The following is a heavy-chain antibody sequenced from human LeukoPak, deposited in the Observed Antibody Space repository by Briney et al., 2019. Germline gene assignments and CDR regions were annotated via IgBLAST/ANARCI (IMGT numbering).Heavy chain of an antibody. J-gene: IGHJ4*02. Sequence: PGGSLRLSCAASGFTFSSYGMHWVRQAPGKGLEWVAVIWYDGSNKYYADSVKGRFTISRDNSKSTLYLQMNSLRAEDTAVYYCAKDPDTGIAVAGPDYWGQGTLVTVSS. V-gene: IGHV3-33*06. CDR3: AKDPDTGIAVAGPDY. CDR2: IWYDGSNK. CDR1: GFTFSSYG. D-gene: IGHD6-19*01.